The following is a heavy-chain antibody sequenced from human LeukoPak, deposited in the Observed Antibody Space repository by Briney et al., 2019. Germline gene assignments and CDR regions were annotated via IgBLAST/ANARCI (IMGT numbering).Heavy chain of an antibody. CDR3: AREGTDAFDI. Sequence: PGGSLRLSCGASGFTFSTYTMNWVRQAPGKGLEWVSSISSSSNYIYYADSVKGRFTISGDNAKNSLYLQMNSLRAEDTAVYYCAREGTDAFDIWGQGTMVTVSS. CDR2: ISSSSNYI. CDR1: GFTFSTYT. V-gene: IGHV3-21*01. J-gene: IGHJ3*02.